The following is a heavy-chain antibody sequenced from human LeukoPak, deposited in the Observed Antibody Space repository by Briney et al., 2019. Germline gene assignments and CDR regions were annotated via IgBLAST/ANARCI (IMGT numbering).Heavy chain of an antibody. CDR1: GYSISSGYY. Sequence: SETLSLTCAVSGYSISSGYYWSWIRQPPGKGLEWIGSIYHSGSTYYNPSLKSRVTISVDTSKNQFSLKLSSVTAADTAVYYCARHAYCSSTSCYWRPVYFQHWGRGTLVTVSS. V-gene: IGHV4-38-2*01. D-gene: IGHD2-2*01. CDR3: ARHAYCSSTSCYWRPVYFQH. CDR2: IYHSGST. J-gene: IGHJ1*01.